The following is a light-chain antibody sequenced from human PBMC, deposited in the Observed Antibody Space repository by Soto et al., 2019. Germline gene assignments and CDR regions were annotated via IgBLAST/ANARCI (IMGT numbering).Light chain of an antibody. CDR3: QQSYSTPIT. CDR2: AAS. CDR1: QSISSY. Sequence: DIQMTQSPSSLSASVGDRVTITCRASQSISSYLNWYKQKPGKAPKLLIYAASSLQSGVPSRFRGRGSGTDFTLTISSLQPEDFATYYCQQSYSTPITFGQGTRLEIK. J-gene: IGKJ5*01. V-gene: IGKV1-39*01.